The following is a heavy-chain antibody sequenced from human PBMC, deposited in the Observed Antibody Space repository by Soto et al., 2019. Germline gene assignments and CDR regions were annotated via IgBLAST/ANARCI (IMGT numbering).Heavy chain of an antibody. J-gene: IGHJ4*02. V-gene: IGHV3-33*01. CDR2: IWYDGSNK. CDR1: GFTFSSYG. CDR3: XXXXTXPDY. Sequence: QVQLVESGGGVVQPGRSLRLSCAASGFTFSSYGMHWVRQAPGKGLEWVAVIWYDGSNKYYADSVKGRFTISRDNSKNTLYLQMNSLRAEDXAVXXXXXXXTXPDYWGQGTLVTVSS.